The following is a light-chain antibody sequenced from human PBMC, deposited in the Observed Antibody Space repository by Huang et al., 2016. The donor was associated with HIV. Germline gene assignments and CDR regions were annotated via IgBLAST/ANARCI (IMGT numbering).Light chain of an antibody. CDR1: QTVSNNF. V-gene: IGKV3-20*01. J-gene: IGKJ1*01. Sequence: EIVLTQSPGTLSLSPGERATLSFGASQTVSNNFLAWYQHKPGQAPRLLIYAAASRATGIPDRFSGSGSRRDFNRTISRLEPEDFAVYYCHQYGTSVGTFGPGTKVDVK. CDR2: AAA. CDR3: HQYGTSVGT.